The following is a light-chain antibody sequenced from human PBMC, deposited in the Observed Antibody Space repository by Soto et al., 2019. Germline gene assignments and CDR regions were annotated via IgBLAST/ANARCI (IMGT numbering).Light chain of an antibody. J-gene: IGLJ1*01. CDR1: SSDVGSYNL. V-gene: IGLV2-23*01. CDR2: EDN. CDR3: CSDTGSSTYV. Sequence: QSALTQPASVSGSPGQSITISCTGTSSDVGSYNLVSWYQQHPGKAPKLMIYEDNKRPSGVSNRFSGSKSGSTASLTISGLHAEDEADYYCCSDTGSSTYVFGTGTKLTVL.